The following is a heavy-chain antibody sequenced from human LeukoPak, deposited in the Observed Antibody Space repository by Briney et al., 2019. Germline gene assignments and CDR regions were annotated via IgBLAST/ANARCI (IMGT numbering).Heavy chain of an antibody. Sequence: GGSLRLSCAASGFTLSNYWMTWVRQAPGKGLEWVSSISSSSSYIYYADSVKGRFTVSRDNAKNSLYLQMNSLRAEDTAVYYCARSVLLWFGELFDPFDIWGQGTMITVSA. J-gene: IGHJ3*02. D-gene: IGHD3-10*01. CDR2: ISSSSSYI. CDR1: GFTLSNYW. V-gene: IGHV3-21*01. CDR3: ARSVLLWFGELFDPFDI.